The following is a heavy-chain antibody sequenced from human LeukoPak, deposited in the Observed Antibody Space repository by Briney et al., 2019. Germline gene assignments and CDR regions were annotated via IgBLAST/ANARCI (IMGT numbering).Heavy chain of an antibody. Sequence: PGGSLRLSCAASGFTFDDYGVSWVRQAPGKGLEWVSGINWNGGSTGYADSVKGRFTISRNNAKNSLYLQMNSLRAEDTALYYCARGYCTSTSCYGVAAFDIWGQGTMVTVSS. CDR1: GFTFDDYG. CDR3: ARGYCTSTSCYGVAAFDI. D-gene: IGHD2-2*01. CDR2: INWNGGST. V-gene: IGHV3-20*04. J-gene: IGHJ3*02.